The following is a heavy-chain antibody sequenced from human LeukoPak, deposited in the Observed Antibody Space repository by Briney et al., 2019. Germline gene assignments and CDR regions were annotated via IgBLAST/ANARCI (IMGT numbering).Heavy chain of an antibody. CDR1: GFTFSGSA. Sequence: GGSLRLSCAASGFTFSGSAMHWVRQASGKGLEWVGRIRSKANSYATAYAASVKGRFTISRDDSKNTAYLQMNSLKTDDTAVYYCARDLRYSSGWSASGMDVWGKGTTVTISS. CDR3: ARDLRYSSGWSASGMDV. CDR2: IRSKANSYAT. V-gene: IGHV3-73*01. J-gene: IGHJ6*03. D-gene: IGHD6-19*01.